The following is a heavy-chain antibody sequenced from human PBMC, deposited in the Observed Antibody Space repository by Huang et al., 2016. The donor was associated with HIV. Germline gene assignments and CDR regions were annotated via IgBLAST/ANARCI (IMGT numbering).Heavy chain of an antibody. CDR3: TTDRDYGDYVADAFDI. CDR1: GFTFSNAW. V-gene: IGHV3-15*01. J-gene: IGHJ3*02. Sequence: EVQLVESGGGLVKPGGSLRLSCAASGFTFSNAWMSWVRQAPGKGLEWFGRIKSKTDGGTTDYAAPVKGRFTISRDDSKNTLYLQMNTLKTEDTAVYYCTTDRDYGDYVADAFDIWGQGTMVTVSS. CDR2: IKSKTDGGTT. D-gene: IGHD4-17*01.